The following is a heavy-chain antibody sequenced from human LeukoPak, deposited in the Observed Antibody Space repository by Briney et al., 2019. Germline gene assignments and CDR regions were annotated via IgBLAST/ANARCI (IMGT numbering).Heavy chain of an antibody. J-gene: IGHJ3*02. V-gene: IGHV3-74*01. CDR1: GFTFSSYW. CDR3: ARGLAVAGTQAFDI. CDR2: INSDGSST. D-gene: IGHD6-19*01. Sequence: GGSLRLSCAASGFTFSSYWIHWVSQAPGKGLVWVSRINSDGSSTIYADSVKGRFTLSRDNAKNTLYVQMNTLRAEDTAVYYCARGLAVAGTQAFDIWGQGTMVTVSS.